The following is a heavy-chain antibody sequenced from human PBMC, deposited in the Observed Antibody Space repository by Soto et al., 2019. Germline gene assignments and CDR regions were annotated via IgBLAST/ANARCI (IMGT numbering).Heavy chain of an antibody. D-gene: IGHD2-21*01. CDR1: GYTFTSYG. CDR3: ARGPVAITPSYYCYGMDV. CDR2: ISAYNGNT. V-gene: IGHV1-18*01. J-gene: IGHJ6*02. Sequence: ASVKVSCKASGYTFTSYGISWARQAPGQGLEWMGWISAYNGNTNYAQKLQGRVTMTTDTSTSTAYMELRSLRSDDTAVYYCARGPVAITPSYYCYGMDVWGQGTTVTVSS.